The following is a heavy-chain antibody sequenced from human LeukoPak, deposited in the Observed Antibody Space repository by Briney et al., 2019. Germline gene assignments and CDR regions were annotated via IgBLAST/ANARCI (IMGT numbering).Heavy chain of an antibody. J-gene: IGHJ3*02. D-gene: IGHD6-25*01. CDR3: ARGLVGGADAFDI. Sequence: GGSLRLSCAASGFTFSSYSMNWVRQAPGKGLEWVSYISSSSSTIYYADSVKGRFTISRDNAKNSLYLQMNSLRAEDTAVYYCARGLVGGADAFDIWGQGTMVTVSS. CDR1: GFTFSSYS. CDR2: ISSSSSTI. V-gene: IGHV3-48*04.